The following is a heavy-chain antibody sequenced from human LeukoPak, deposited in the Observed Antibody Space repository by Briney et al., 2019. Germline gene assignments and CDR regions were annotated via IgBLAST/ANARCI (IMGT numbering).Heavy chain of an antibody. D-gene: IGHD6-19*01. CDR3: ARDPSIAVAGDLDY. CDR2: ISAYNGNT. CDR1: GYTFTSYG. Sequence: ASVKVSCKASGYTFTSYGISWVRQAPGQGLEWMGWISAYNGNTNYAQKLQGRVTMTTDASTSTAYMELRSLRSDDTAVYYCARDPSIAVAGDLDYWGQGTLVTVSS. V-gene: IGHV1-18*01. J-gene: IGHJ4*02.